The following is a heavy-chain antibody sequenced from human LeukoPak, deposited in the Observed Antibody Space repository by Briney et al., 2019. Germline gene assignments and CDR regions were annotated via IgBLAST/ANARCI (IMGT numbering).Heavy chain of an antibody. CDR2: IIPILGIA. J-gene: IGHJ4*02. D-gene: IGHD3-22*01. V-gene: IGHV1-69*04. CDR3: ARDPPYDSSTLDLPYFDY. CDR1: GGTFSSYA. Sequence: ASVKVSCKASGGTFSSYAISWVRQAPGQGLEWMGRIIPILGIANYAQKFQGRVTITADKSTSTAYMELSSLRSEDTAVYYCARDPPYDSSTLDLPYFDYWGQGTLVTVSS.